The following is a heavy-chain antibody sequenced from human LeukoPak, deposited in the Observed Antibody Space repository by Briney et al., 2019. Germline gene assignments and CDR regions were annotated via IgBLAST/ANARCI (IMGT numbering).Heavy chain of an antibody. CDR1: GFSLSSHA. J-gene: IGHJ3*02. CDR3: AREYSSSSGRAFDI. D-gene: IGHD6-6*01. V-gene: IGHV3-23*01. CDR2: ISSSGDRT. Sequence: GGSLRLSCAASGFSLSSHAMSWVRQAPGKGLEWVSSISSSGDRTYYADSVKGRLTISRDNPKNTLLLQMNSLRADDTAVYYCAREYSSSSGRAFDIWGQGTMVTVSS.